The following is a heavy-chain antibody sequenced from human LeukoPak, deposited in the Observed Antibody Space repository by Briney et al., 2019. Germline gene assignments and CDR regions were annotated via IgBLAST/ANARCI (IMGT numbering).Heavy chain of an antibody. CDR3: AKGYYYGSGSPSGPDY. V-gene: IGHV3-30*04. J-gene: IGHJ4*02. CDR1: GFTFSSYA. CDR2: ISYDGSNK. D-gene: IGHD3-10*01. Sequence: GGSLRLSCAASGFTFSSYAMHWVRQAPGKGLEWVAVISYDGSNKYYADSVKGRFTISRDNSKNTLYLQMNSLRAEDTAVYYCAKGYYYGSGSPSGPDYWGQGTLVTVSS.